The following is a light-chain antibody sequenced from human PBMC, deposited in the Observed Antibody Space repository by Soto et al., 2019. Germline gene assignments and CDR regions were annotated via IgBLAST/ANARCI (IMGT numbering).Light chain of an antibody. J-gene: IGLJ1*01. CDR2: RNN. V-gene: IGLV1-47*01. Sequence: QSVLTQPPSASGTPGQRVTISCSGSSSNIESNYVYWYQQLPGTAPKLLIYRNNQRPSGVPDRFSGSKSDTSASLAISGLRSEDEADYYCAAWDDSLRGYVFGTGTKVTVL. CDR3: AAWDDSLRGYV. CDR1: SSNIESNY.